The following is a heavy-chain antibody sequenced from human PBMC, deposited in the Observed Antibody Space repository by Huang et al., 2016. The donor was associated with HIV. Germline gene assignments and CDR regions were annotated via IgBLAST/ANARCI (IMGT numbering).Heavy chain of an antibody. CDR2: INQDGSEK. CDR3: TRLWHPLSEFDH. J-gene: IGHJ4*02. D-gene: IGHD3-16*01. V-gene: IGHV3-7*01. Sequence: VQLVESGGGLVQPGGSLRVSCEASGFTFTTSWMSWVRQAPGKGLEWVANINQDGSEKYYVGSVKGRFTISRDNAQKSLYLQMNSPRDDDTAVYYCTRLWHPLSEFDHWGQGTLVIVSS. CDR1: GFTFTTSW.